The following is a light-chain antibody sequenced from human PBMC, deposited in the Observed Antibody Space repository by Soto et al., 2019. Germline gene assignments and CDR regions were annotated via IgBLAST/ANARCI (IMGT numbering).Light chain of an antibody. CDR3: SSYTSSSTPYV. CDR1: SSDVGGYNY. Sequence: QSALTQPASVSGSPGQSITISCTGTSSDVGGYNYVSWYQQHPVKAPKLMIYDVTNRPSGFSDRFSGSKSGNTASLTISRLQAEDEADYYCSSYTSSSTPYVFGTGTKLTVL. J-gene: IGLJ1*01. CDR2: DVT. V-gene: IGLV2-14*01.